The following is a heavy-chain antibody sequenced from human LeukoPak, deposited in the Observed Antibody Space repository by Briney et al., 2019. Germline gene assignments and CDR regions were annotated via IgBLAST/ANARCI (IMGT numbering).Heavy chain of an antibody. Sequence: SETLSLTCTVSGGSISSYYWSWIRQPPGKGLEWIGYIYYSGSTNYNPSLKSRVTISVDTSKNQFSLKLSSVTAADTAVYYCARLLRYFDWSAISYGLDVWGPGTTVTVSS. V-gene: IGHV4-59*01. CDR3: ARLLRYFDWSAISYGLDV. CDR1: GGSISSYY. D-gene: IGHD3-9*01. J-gene: IGHJ6*02. CDR2: IYYSGST.